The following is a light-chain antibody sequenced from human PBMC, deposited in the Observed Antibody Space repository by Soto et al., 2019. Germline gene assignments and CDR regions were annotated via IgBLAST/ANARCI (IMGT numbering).Light chain of an antibody. Sequence: ALTXPPSVSGSPGQSVTISCTGTSTDFVSYNRVSWYQQPPGTAPKLIIYEASNRPSGVPDRFSGSKSGNTASLTISGLQAADEADYYCSLYTSENTYVFGTGTKVTVL. CDR3: SLYTSENTYV. CDR2: EAS. V-gene: IGLV2-18*01. J-gene: IGLJ1*01. CDR1: STDFVSYNR.